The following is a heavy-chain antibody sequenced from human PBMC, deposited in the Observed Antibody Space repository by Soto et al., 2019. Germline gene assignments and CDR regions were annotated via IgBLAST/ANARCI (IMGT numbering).Heavy chain of an antibody. D-gene: IGHD4-17*01. V-gene: IGHV3-23*01. CDR3: TKFVFYGDSLVEY. Sequence: EVQLLESGGDLVQPGGSLRLSCVASGLTFGRFALSWVRQSPGKGLEWVSAISGGGGSTYYADSVKGRFTVSRDNSKNTLYLQMNTLRAEDTAVYYCTKFVFYGDSLVEYWGQGTLVTVSS. J-gene: IGHJ4*02. CDR1: GLTFGRFA. CDR2: ISGGGGST.